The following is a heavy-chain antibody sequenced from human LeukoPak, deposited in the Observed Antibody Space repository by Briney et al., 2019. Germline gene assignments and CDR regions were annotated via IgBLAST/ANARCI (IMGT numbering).Heavy chain of an antibody. CDR3: ARQSLRFGEYTYDY. D-gene: IGHD3-10*01. J-gene: IGHJ4*02. CDR2: IYPGDSDT. CDR1: GYSFTSYW. Sequence: GESPKISCKGSGYSFTSYWIGWVRQMPGKGLEWMGIIYPGDSDTRYSPSFQGQVTISADKSISTAYLQWGSLKASDTAMYYCARQSLRFGEYTYDYWGQGTLVTVSS. V-gene: IGHV5-51*01.